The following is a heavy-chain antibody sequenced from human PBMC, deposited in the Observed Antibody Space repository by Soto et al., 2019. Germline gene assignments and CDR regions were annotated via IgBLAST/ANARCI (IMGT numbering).Heavy chain of an antibody. CDR2: IIPIFGTA. D-gene: IGHD5-18*01. Sequence: ASVKVSCKASGGTFSSYAISWVRQAPGQGLEWMGGIIPIFGTANYAQKFQGRVTITADESTSTAYMELSSLRSEDTAVYYCARDRGYSYGYEAFDIWGQGTMVTVSS. CDR1: GGTFSSYA. J-gene: IGHJ3*02. CDR3: ARDRGYSYGYEAFDI. V-gene: IGHV1-69*13.